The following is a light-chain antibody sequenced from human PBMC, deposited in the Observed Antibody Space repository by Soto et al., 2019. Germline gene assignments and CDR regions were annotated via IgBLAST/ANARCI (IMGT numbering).Light chain of an antibody. V-gene: IGKV3-15*01. CDR3: LQYNNWPPLT. CDR1: QGIRNS. Sequence: EIVMTQFPAILSVSPGERVTLSCRASQGIRNSLAWYQQKPGQAPRLLMYGASTRATGVPARFSGSGSGTEFTFTISSLQSEDFALYYCLQYNNWPPLTFGGGTKVEIK. J-gene: IGKJ4*01. CDR2: GAS.